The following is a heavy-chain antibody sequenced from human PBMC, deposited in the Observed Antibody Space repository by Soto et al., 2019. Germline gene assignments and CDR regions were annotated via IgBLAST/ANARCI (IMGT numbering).Heavy chain of an antibody. D-gene: IGHD3-22*01. V-gene: IGHV4-31*03. CDR1: GGSISSGGYY. J-gene: IGHJ4*02. CDR2: IYYSGST. CDR3: ARVLGGYYDSSGYYTTFDY. Sequence: SETLSLTCTVSGGSISSGGYYWSWIRQHPGKGLEWIGYIYYSGSTYYNPSLKSRVTISVDTSKNQFSLKLSSVTAADTAVYYCARVLGGYYDSSGYYTTFDYWGQGTLVTVSS.